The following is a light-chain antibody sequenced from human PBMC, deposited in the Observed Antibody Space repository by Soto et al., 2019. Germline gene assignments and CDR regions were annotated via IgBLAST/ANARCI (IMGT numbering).Light chain of an antibody. V-gene: IGKV1-5*01. CDR2: DAS. CDR3: QQYNSYSLFT. J-gene: IGKJ3*01. Sequence: DIQMTQSPSTLSASVGDRVTITCRASQSISSWLAWYQQKPGKAPKLLIYDASSFESGVPSRFSGSGSGTEFTLTISSLQPDDFPTYYCQQYNSYSLFTFGPGTKVDIK. CDR1: QSISSW.